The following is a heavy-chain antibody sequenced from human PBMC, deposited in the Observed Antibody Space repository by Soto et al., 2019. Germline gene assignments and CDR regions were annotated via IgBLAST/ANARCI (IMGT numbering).Heavy chain of an antibody. J-gene: IGHJ6*01. CDR3: AGLSFGHGFYGMDI. Sequence: VGSLSLSCAASGFTFSSHSINWVRQAPGKGLEWVSYISSSSSTIYYADSVKGRFTISRDNAKNSLYLQMNSLRDEDTAVYYCAGLSFGHGFYGMDIWGQGTTVTV. D-gene: IGHD3-10*01. V-gene: IGHV3-48*02. CDR1: GFTFSSHS. CDR2: ISSSSSTI.